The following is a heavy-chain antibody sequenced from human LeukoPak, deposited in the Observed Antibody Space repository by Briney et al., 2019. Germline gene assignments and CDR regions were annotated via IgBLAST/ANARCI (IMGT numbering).Heavy chain of an antibody. V-gene: IGHV4-39*01. CDR3: ARPLRSYYYGMDV. Sequence: SETLSLTCTVSGGSISSSSYYWGWIRQPPGKGLGLIGSIYYSGSTYYNPSLKSRVTISVDTSKNQFSLKLGSVTAADTAVYYCARPLRSYYYGMDVWGQGTTVTVSS. CDR1: GGSISSSSYY. CDR2: IYYSGST. D-gene: IGHD4-17*01. J-gene: IGHJ6*02.